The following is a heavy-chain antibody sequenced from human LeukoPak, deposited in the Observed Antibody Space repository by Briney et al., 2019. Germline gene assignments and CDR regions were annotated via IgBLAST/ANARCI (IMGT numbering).Heavy chain of an antibody. J-gene: IGHJ3*02. V-gene: IGHV1-46*01. Sequence: VASVKVSCKASGYTFTSYYMHWVRQAPGQGLEWMGIINPSGGSTSYAQKFQGRVTMTRDMSTSTVYMELSSLRSEDTAVYYCARDLGYCSSTSCYRVNAFDIWGQGTMVTVSS. D-gene: IGHD2-2*02. CDR2: INPSGGST. CDR1: GYTFTSYY. CDR3: ARDLGYCSSTSCYRVNAFDI.